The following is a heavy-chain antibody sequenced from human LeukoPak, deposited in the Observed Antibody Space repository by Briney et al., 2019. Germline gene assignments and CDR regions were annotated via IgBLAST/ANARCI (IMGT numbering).Heavy chain of an antibody. V-gene: IGHV3-23*01. CDR1: GFTVSSNY. CDR2: ISGSGGST. CDR3: AKFGWELLSGYFDY. J-gene: IGHJ4*02. Sequence: GGSLRLSCAASGFTVSSNYMSWVRQAPGKGLEWVSAISGSGGSTYYADSVKGRFTISRDNSKNTLYLQMNSLRAEDTAVYYCAKFGWELLSGYFDYWGQGTLVTVSS. D-gene: IGHD1-26*01.